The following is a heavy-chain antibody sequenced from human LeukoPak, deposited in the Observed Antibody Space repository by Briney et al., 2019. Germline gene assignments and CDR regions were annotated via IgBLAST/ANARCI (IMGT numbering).Heavy chain of an antibody. V-gene: IGHV3-48*04. CDR1: KFTFSSYS. D-gene: IGHD6-13*01. J-gene: IGHJ2*01. CDR3: ARXYSSSXXXXYFDL. Sequence: GGSLRLSCAASKFTFSSYSMNWVRQAPGKGLEWVSYISSSSSTIYYADSVRGRFTISRDNAKNSLYLQMNGLRVEDTAVFYCARXYSSSXXXXYFDLWGRGTLVTVSS. CDR2: ISSSSSTI.